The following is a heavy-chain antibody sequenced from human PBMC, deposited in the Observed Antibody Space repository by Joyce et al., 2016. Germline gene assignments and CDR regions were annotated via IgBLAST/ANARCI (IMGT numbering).Heavy chain of an antibody. CDR1: GDSINSKDNY. J-gene: IGHJ5*02. V-gene: IGHV4-30-4*01. D-gene: IGHD7-27*01. CDR2: IYYSGTT. Sequence: QVQLEESGPGLVKPSQTLSLTCSVSGDSINSKDNYWTWIRQPPGKGLEGIGHIYYSGTTYYNPSLKSRITVAMDTANNHFSLPMKSVTAADTAVYYCTRFAHGDFVGILDPWGRGTLVIVSS. CDR3: TRFAHGDFVGILDP.